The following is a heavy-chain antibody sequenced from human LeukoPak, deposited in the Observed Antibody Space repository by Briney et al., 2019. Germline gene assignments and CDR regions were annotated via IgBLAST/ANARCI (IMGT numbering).Heavy chain of an antibody. V-gene: IGHV4-34*01. CDR1: GGSFSGYY. Sequence: SETLSLTCAVYGGSFSGYYWSWIRQPPGKGLEWIGEFSHTGSPIYNPSLKSRVNISIDTSKNQFSLRLTSVTAADTAVYFCARPRLLFGSGPILVWGQGTLVTVSS. CDR3: ARPRLLFGSGPILV. J-gene: IGHJ4*02. CDR2: FSHTGSP. D-gene: IGHD3-10*01.